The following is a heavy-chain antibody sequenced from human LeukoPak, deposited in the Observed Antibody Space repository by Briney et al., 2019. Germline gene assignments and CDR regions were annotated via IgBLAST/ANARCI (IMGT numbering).Heavy chain of an antibody. Sequence: TGGSPRLSCAASGFTFDDYAMHWVRQAPGKGLEWVSGISWNSGSIGYADSVKGRFTISRDNAKNSLYLQMNSLRAEDTALYYCAKDLSDAHYDFWSGYFDYWGQGTLVTVSS. V-gene: IGHV3-9*01. J-gene: IGHJ4*02. CDR2: ISWNSGSI. CDR3: AKDLSDAHYDFWSGYFDY. CDR1: GFTFDDYA. D-gene: IGHD3-3*01.